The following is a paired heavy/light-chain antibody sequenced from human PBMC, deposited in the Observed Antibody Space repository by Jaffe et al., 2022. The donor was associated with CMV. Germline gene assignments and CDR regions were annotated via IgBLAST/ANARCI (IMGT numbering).Light chain of an antibody. Sequence: DIQMTQSPSTLSASVGDRVTITCRASQSIRSYLAWYQQKPGKAPQPLIYQASTLETGVPSRFSGSGSETDFTLTISSLQPDDSATYYCQHYSSLSPLTFGQGTKVEIK. CDR1: QSIRSY. J-gene: IGKJ1*01. CDR2: QAS. V-gene: IGKV1-5*03. CDR3: QHYSSLSPLT.
Heavy chain of an antibody. CDR1: GYSFTSYY. D-gene: IGHD3-10*01. CDR2: INPLRGST. V-gene: IGHV1-46*01. J-gene: IGHJ4*02. CDR3: ARVGSGSYYQRYDY. Sequence: QVQLVQSGAEVKKPGASVKVSCEASGYSFTSYYMHWVRQAPGQGLEWMGVINPLRGSTTYSQKFQGRVTVTRDTSTNTVYMELSSLRSEDTAFYYCARVGSGSYYQRYDYWGQGTLVTVSS.